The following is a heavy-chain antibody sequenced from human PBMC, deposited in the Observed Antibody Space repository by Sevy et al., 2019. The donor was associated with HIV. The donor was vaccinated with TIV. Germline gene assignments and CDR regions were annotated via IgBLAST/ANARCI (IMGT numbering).Heavy chain of an antibody. CDR3: ARRLRLGELSSYYFDY. CDR2: ISSSGSTI. CDR1: GFTFSDYY. V-gene: IGHV3-11*01. J-gene: IGHJ4*02. D-gene: IGHD3-16*02. Sequence: GGSLRLSCAASGFTFSDYYMSWIRQAPGKGLEWVSYISSSGSTIYYADSVTGRFTISRDNAKNSLYLQMNSLRAEDTAVYYCARRLRLGELSSYYFDYWGQGTLVTVSS.